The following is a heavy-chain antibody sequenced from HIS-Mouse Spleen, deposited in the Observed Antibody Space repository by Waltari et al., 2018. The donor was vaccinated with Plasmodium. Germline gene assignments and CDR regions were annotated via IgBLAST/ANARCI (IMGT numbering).Heavy chain of an antibody. V-gene: IGHV3-7*01. CDR3: ASSWYWYFDL. CDR1: GFSFSSYW. CDR2: IKQDGSEK. D-gene: IGHD6-13*01. Sequence: EVQLVEYGGGLVQPGGSLRLSCAAYGFSFSSYWMSWVRQAPGKGLEWVANIKQDGSEKYYVDSVKGRFTISRDNAKNSLYLQMNSLRAEDTAVYYCASSWYWYFDLWGRGTLVTVSS. J-gene: IGHJ2*01.